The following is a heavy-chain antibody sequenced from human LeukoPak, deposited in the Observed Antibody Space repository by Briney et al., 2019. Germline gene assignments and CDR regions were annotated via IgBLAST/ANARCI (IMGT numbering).Heavy chain of an antibody. CDR1: GGSISSYS. CDR2: IYYSGST. Sequence: SETLSLTCTVSGGSISSYSWNWIRQPPGKGLEWIGPIYYSGSTNYNPSLKSRVSISVDTSKNQFSLKLSSVTAADTAVYYCAAEGPRGIYDYWGQGTLVTVSS. J-gene: IGHJ4*02. D-gene: IGHD3-10*01. CDR3: AAEGPRGIYDY. V-gene: IGHV4-59*01.